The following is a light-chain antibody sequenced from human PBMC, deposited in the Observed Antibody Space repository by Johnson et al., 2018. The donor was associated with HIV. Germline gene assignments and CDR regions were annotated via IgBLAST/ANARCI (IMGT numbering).Light chain of an antibody. V-gene: IGLV1-51*01. Sequence: QSVLTQPPSVSAAPGQKVTISCSGSSSNIGNNYVSWYQQLPGTAPKLLIYDNNKRPSGIPDRFSGSKSGTSATLGITGLQTGDEADYYCGTWASSLSAGVYVFGTGTKVTVL. CDR1: SSNIGNNY. CDR2: DNN. J-gene: IGLJ1*01. CDR3: GTWASSLSAGVYV.